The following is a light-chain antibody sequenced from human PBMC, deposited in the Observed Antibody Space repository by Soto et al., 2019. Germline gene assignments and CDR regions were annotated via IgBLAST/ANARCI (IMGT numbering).Light chain of an antibody. J-gene: IGKJ5*01. V-gene: IGKV1-39*01. Sequence: DIRMTQSPSSLSASVGDPVTITCRASQSISSHLNWYQQKPGKAPNLLMYTASNLQSGVPSRFSGSGSGTDFTLTISRRQPEDFATYYCQQSYSTPISFGQGTRLEIK. CDR1: QSISSH. CDR2: TAS. CDR3: QQSYSTPIS.